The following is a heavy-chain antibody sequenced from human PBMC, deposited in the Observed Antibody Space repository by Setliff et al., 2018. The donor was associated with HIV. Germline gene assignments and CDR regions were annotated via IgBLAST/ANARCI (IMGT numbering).Heavy chain of an antibody. Sequence: PSETLSLTCAVSGYSIRSSYWWGWIRQPPGKGLEWIGYLYNSRSTYYNPSLKSRVTMSVDTSKNQFSLKVRSVTAVDTAVYYCARSALWFGKADWYVDLWGRGTLVTVSS. D-gene: IGHD3-10*01. CDR1: GYSIRSSYW. J-gene: IGHJ2*01. CDR2: LYNSRST. V-gene: IGHV4-28*01. CDR3: ARSALWFGKADWYVDL.